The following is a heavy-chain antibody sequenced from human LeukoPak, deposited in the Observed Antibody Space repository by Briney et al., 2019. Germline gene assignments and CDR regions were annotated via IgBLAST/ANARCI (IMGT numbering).Heavy chain of an antibody. CDR3: ARVALSPGGYNYFDY. Sequence: ASVKVSCKTSGFTFSTYFIHWVRQAPGQGLEWMGVVNPTGGGTAYAQNFQDRVTMTTDTSTTTVYMALSTLRSDDTAVYYCARVALSPGGYNYFDYWGQGTLLTVSS. J-gene: IGHJ4*02. D-gene: IGHD3-22*01. CDR1: GFTFSTYF. V-gene: IGHV1-46*01. CDR2: VNPTGGGT.